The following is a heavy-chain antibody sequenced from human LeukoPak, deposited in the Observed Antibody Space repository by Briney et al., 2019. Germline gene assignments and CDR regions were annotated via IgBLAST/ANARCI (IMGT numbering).Heavy chain of an antibody. Sequence: SVKVSCKASGGTFISYAISWVRQAPGQGLEWMGGIIPIFGTANYAQKFQGRVMITADESTSTAYMELSSLRSEDTAVYYCARVDDYYDSSGYRPRHYYGMDVWGQGTTVTVSS. CDR1: GGTFISYA. V-gene: IGHV1-69*13. D-gene: IGHD3-22*01. J-gene: IGHJ6*02. CDR3: ARVDDYYDSSGYRPRHYYGMDV. CDR2: IIPIFGTA.